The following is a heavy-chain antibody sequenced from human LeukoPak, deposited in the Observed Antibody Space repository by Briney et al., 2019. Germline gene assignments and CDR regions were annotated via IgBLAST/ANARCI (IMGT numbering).Heavy chain of an antibody. V-gene: IGHV3-23*01. J-gene: IGHJ4*02. Sequence: PGGSLRLSCAASGFSVTSCAMSWVRQAPGKGLEWVSTISNSGYNTWYADSVKGRFTISRDNSQNTLYLQMSGLRAEDTALYYCARHDGSSFIYYIDHWGQGALVTVFS. D-gene: IGHD1-26*01. CDR2: ISNSGYNT. CDR3: ARHDGSSFIYYIDH. CDR1: GFSVTSCA.